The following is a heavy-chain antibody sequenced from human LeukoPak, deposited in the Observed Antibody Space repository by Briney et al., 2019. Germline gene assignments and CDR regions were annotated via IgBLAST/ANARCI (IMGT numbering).Heavy chain of an antibody. D-gene: IGHD2-2*01. CDR2: INPSGGST. CDR3: ARGCWLPKTDIVVVPADTYYYYYYYMDV. Sequence: ASVKVSCKASGYTFTSYYMHWVRQAPGQGLEWMGIINPSGGSTSYAQKFQGRVTMTRDTSTSTVYMELSSLRSEDTAVYYCARGCWLPKTDIVVVPADTYYYYYYYMDVWGKGTTVTVSS. V-gene: IGHV1-46*01. J-gene: IGHJ6*03. CDR1: GYTFTSYY.